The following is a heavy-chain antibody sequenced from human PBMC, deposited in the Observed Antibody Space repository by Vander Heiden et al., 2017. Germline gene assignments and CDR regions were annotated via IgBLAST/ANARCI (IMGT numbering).Heavy chain of an antibody. Sequence: QVDLVESGGGVVQPGRSLTLPCTASGFPFNSYSMHWVRQAPGKGLEWVAVSSYHGDNQYSADSVNGRFTISRDNSKSILYLQMNSLRAEDTAVYYCAREGWELRGSFDYWGQGTLVTVSS. D-gene: IGHD1-26*01. V-gene: IGHV3-30-3*01. CDR2: SSYHGDNQ. CDR3: AREGWELRGSFDY. CDR1: GFPFNSYS. J-gene: IGHJ4*02.